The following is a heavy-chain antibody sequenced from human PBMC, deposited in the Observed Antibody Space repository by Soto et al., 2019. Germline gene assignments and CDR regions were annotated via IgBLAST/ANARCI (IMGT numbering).Heavy chain of an antibody. CDR1: GAPIRSSSYH. V-gene: IGHV4-39*07. CDR3: ARDRYDSGFDP. Sequence: PSETLSLTCTVSGAPIRSSSYHWGWIRQPPGRGLEWIGSIYYSGNTNYSPSLKSRVTLSVDTSRNQFSLKLSSVTAADMAVYYCARDRYDSGFDPWGQGTLVTVSS. D-gene: IGHD1-1*01. J-gene: IGHJ5*02. CDR2: IYYSGNT.